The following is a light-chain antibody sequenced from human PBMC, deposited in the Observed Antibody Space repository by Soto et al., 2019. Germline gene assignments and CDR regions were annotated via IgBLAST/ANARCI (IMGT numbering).Light chain of an antibody. CDR3: QQYFGTPLT. Sequence: DIVMTQSPDSLAVSLGERATIDCKSSQSVLYFSNNKNYLAWYRQKPGQPPKLLIYWASTRESGVPDRFSGSGSGTDFTLTISSLQAEDVAVYYCQQYFGTPLTFGQGTKLEIK. J-gene: IGKJ2*01. CDR1: QSVLYFSNNKNY. CDR2: WAS. V-gene: IGKV4-1*01.